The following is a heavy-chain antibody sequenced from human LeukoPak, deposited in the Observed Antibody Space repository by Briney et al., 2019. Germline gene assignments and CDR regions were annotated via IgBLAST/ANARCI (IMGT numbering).Heavy chain of an antibody. V-gene: IGHV4-4*02. Sequence: SGTLSLTCAVSGGSISSSNWWSWVRQPPGEGLEWIGEIYHSGSTNYNPSLKSRVTISVDKSKNQFSLKLSSVTAADTAVYYCARDVSDSSGYYQYYFDYWGQGTLVTVSS. CDR3: ARDVSDSSGYYQYYFDY. CDR1: GGSISSSNW. D-gene: IGHD3-22*01. J-gene: IGHJ4*02. CDR2: IYHSGST.